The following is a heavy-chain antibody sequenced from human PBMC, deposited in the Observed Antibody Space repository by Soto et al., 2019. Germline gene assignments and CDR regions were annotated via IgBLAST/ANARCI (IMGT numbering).Heavy chain of an antibody. Sequence: QVQLVQSGAEVKKPGSSVKVSCKASGGTFSSYAISWVRQAPGQGLEWMGGIIPIFGTANYAQKFQGRVTINADESTSTAYMELSSLRSEDTAVYYCAGGGVTMVRGVIIPYYYYGMDVWGQGTTVTVSS. J-gene: IGHJ6*02. CDR1: GGTFSSYA. D-gene: IGHD3-10*01. CDR2: IIPIFGTA. CDR3: AGGGVTMVRGVIIPYYYYGMDV. V-gene: IGHV1-69*01.